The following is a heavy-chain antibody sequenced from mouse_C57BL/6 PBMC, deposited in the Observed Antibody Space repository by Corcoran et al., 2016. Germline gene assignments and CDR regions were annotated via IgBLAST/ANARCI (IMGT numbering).Heavy chain of an antibody. V-gene: IGHV9-3*01. J-gene: IGHJ4*01. CDR3: ARGAYDYYAMDY. CDR1: GYTFTTYG. CDR2: INTYSGVP. Sequence: QIQLVQSGPELKKPGETVKISCKASGYTFTTYGMSWVKQAPGKGLKWMGWINTYSGVPTYADDFKGRFAFSLETSASTAYLQINNLKNEDTATYFCARGAYDYYAMDYWGQGTSVTVSS.